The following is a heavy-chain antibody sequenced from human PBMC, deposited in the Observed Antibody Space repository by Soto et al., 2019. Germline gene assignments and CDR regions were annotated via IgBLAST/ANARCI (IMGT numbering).Heavy chain of an antibody. J-gene: IGHJ4*02. CDR3: ARESSSGYYYSPYFDY. D-gene: IGHD3-22*01. V-gene: IGHV4-31*03. CDR2: IYYSGST. Sequence: QVQLQESGPGLVKPSQTLSLTCTVSGGSISSGGYYWSWIRQHPGKGLEWIGYIYYSGSTYYNPSLKGRVTISVDTSKNQFSLKLSSVTAADTAVYYCARESSSGYYYSPYFDYWGQGTLVTVSS. CDR1: GGSISSGGYY.